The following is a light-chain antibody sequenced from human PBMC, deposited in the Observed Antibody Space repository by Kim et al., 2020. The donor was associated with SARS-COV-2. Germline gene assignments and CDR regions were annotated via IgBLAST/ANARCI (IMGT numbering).Light chain of an antibody. CDR3: LVSYATIGV. CDR2: DTP. Sequence: GGTVTFSCGANTGVGSTGLYPFWLQQRHGQAPRTLIYDTPKRHAWTPARFSGSLLGGKAALTLSGAQPEDEADYYCLVSYATIGVFGGGTQLTVL. CDR1: TGVGSTGLY. V-gene: IGLV7-46*01. J-gene: IGLJ3*02.